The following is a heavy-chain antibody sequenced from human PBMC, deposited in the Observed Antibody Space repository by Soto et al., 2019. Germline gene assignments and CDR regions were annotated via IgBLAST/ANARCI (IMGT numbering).Heavy chain of an antibody. J-gene: IGHJ4*02. D-gene: IGHD5-18*01. CDR2: INPVDSDT. CDR3: ARQGYTYGYDF. CDR1: GCSCADLW. V-gene: IGHV5-51*01. Sequence: VESLKSSCEGCGCSCADLWSGCVRQMPGKGLEWMGIINPVDSDTRYSPSFQGQVTISVDKSITTAYLQWSSLKASDTAIYYCARQGYTYGYDFWGQGTQVTVSS.